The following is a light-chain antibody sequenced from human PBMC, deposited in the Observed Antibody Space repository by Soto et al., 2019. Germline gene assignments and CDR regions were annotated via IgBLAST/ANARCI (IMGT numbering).Light chain of an antibody. CDR1: QNVARNY. CDR3: QQYATSPLA. Sequence: ENVLTQSPGTLSLSPGESATLSCRASQNVARNYLAWFQKRPGQAPRLLIYDASTRATGIPDRFSGSGSGTDFTLTISRLEPEDFAVYFCQQYATSPLAFGGGTKVDIK. CDR2: DAS. J-gene: IGKJ4*01. V-gene: IGKV3-20*01.